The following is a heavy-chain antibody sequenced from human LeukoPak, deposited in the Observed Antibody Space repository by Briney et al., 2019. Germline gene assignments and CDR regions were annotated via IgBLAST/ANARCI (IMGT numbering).Heavy chain of an antibody. CDR2: ISATDGST. V-gene: IGHV3-53*01. CDR1: GFSVSRNY. J-gene: IGHJ4*02. Sequence: GSLRLSCAASGFSVSRNYMSWVRQAPGKGLEWVSVISATDGSTHYADSVKGRFTISRDNSKNTLYLQMNSLRAEDTAVYFCARSTTMEDWGQGTLVTVSS. CDR3: ARSTTMED. D-gene: IGHD3-10*01.